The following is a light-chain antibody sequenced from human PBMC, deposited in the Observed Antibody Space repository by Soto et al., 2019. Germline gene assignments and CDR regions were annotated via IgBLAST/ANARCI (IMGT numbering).Light chain of an antibody. CDR2: EVS. Sequence: QSALTQPASVSGSPGQSITISCTGTSSDVGSYKYVSWYQQHPGKAPKLMIYEVSNRPSGVSNRFSGSKSGNTASLTISGLQAEDEADYYCNSYTRSSTKVFGGGTKLTVL. J-gene: IGLJ3*02. CDR1: SSDVGSYKY. V-gene: IGLV2-14*01. CDR3: NSYTRSSTKV.